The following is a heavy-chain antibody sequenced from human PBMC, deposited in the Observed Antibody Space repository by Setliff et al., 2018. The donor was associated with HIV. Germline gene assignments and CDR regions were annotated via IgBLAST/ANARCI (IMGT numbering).Heavy chain of an antibody. V-gene: IGHV3-21*01. D-gene: IGHD3-22*01. CDR1: GFSFSRYT. Sequence: GGSLRLSCVASGFSFSRYTMMWVRQAPGKGLEWVSSITSNLNYKYADSLKGRFTISRDNTKNSLYLQMNSLRAEDTAVYYCARGDSFVYSYVYPDYWGQGTLVTVSS. J-gene: IGHJ4*02. CDR3: ARGDSFVYSYVYPDY. CDR2: ITSNLNY.